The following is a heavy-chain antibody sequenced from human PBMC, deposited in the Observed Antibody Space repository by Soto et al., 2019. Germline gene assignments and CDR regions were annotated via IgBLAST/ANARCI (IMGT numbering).Heavy chain of an antibody. Sequence: EVQLVESGGGLVQPGGSLRLSCAASGFTFSSYEMNWVRQAQGKGLEWFSYISGSGSAIYYADSVKGRFTISRDNAKNSLYLQMNSLRAEDTAVYYCARVRYSAYGGYYFDYWGQGTLVTVSS. J-gene: IGHJ4*02. CDR2: ISGSGSAI. V-gene: IGHV3-48*03. D-gene: IGHD5-12*01. CDR3: ARVRYSAYGGYYFDY. CDR1: GFTFSSYE.